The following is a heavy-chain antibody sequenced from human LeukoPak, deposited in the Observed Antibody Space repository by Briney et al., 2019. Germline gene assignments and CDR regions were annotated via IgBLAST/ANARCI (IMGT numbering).Heavy chain of an antibody. Sequence: PSETLSLTCAVYGGSFSGYYWGWIRQPPGKGLEWIGSIYHSGSTYYNPSLKSRVTISVDTSKNQFSLKLSSVTAADTAVYYCAKGYCRGNSCYDDRGAFDYWGQGTLVTVSS. J-gene: IGHJ4*02. CDR1: GGSFSGYY. D-gene: IGHD2-2*01. V-gene: IGHV4-34*01. CDR3: AKGYCRGNSCYDDRGAFDY. CDR2: IYHSGST.